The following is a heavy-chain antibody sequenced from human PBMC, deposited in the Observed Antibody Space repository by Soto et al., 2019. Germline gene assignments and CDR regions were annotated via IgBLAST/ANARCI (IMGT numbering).Heavy chain of an antibody. CDR1: GFTFSNYW. V-gene: IGHV3-74*02. J-gene: IGHJ3*02. CDR3: ARGGRSGNAAFDI. D-gene: IGHD3-16*01. CDR2: INGDGSST. Sequence: EVQLVESGGGLVQPGGSLRLSCAVSGFTFSNYWMHWVRQAPGKGLVWVARINGDGSSTNYADSVKGRFTISRDNAKNTRYLQMNSLRAEDTAVYYCARGGRSGNAAFDIWGRGTMVTVSS.